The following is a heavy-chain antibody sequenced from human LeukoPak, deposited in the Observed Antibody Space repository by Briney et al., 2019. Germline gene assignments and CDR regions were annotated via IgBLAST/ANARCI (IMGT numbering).Heavy chain of an antibody. V-gene: IGHV3-21*01. J-gene: IGHJ4*02. D-gene: IGHD3-22*01. CDR1: GFTFSTYS. CDR3: ARDASYYDSSGYYPN. Sequence: GGSLRLSCAASGFTFSTYSMTWVRQAPGKGLEWVSSLSSSSTYIYYADSVKGRFTISRDNARNSLYLQMNSLRAEDTAVYYCARDASYYDSSGYYPNWGQGTLVTVSS. CDR2: LSSSSTYI.